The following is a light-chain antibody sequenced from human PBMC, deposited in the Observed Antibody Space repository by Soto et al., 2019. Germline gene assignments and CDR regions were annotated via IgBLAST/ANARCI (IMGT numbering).Light chain of an antibody. CDR3: QQSYSTPLT. CDR2: AAS. V-gene: IGKV1-39*01. Sequence: DIQMTQSTSSLSASVGDRVTITCRASQSISSNLNWYQQKPGKAPKLLIYAASSLQSGVPSRFSGGGSGTDFTLTISSLQPEDFATYSCQQSYSTPLTFGGGTKVDI. J-gene: IGKJ4*01. CDR1: QSISSN.